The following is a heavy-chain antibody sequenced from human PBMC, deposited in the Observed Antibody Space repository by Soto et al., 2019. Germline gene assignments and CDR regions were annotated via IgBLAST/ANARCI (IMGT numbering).Heavy chain of an antibody. V-gene: IGHV3-9*01. CDR1: GFPFDDYA. D-gene: IGHD3-3*01. CDR2: ISWSGNNM. J-gene: IGHJ6*02. Sequence: GGSLRLSCAASGFPFDDYAMYWVRQTPGKGLEWVSGISWSGNNMDYRDSVKGRFTISRDNAKNSLYLQMNSLRAEDTAVYYCAKDVLRFLEWLALYGMDVWGQGTTVPVAS. CDR3: AKDVLRFLEWLALYGMDV.